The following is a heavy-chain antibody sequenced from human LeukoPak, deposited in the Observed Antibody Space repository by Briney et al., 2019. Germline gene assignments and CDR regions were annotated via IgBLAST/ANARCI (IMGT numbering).Heavy chain of an antibody. CDR3: AKEGDEYYYYYYGLDV. V-gene: IGHV3-30*18. CDR1: GFTFSSYA. CDR2: ISHDGSNK. Sequence: GGSLRLSCAASGFTFSSYAMHWVRQAPGKGLEWVAVISHDGSNKFYADSVKGRFTISRDNSKNTLYLQMHSLRAEDTAVYYCAKEGDEYYYYYYGLDVWGQGTTVTVSS. J-gene: IGHJ6*02.